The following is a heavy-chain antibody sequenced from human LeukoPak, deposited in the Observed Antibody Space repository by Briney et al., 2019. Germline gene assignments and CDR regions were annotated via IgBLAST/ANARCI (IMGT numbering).Heavy chain of an antibody. J-gene: IGHJ4*02. CDR1: GYTFTNYD. V-gene: IGHV1-8*01. CDR2: MSPNSGNT. D-gene: IGHD3-22*01. Sequence: ASVKVSCKASGYTFTNYDINWVRQATGQGLEWMGWMSPNSGNTGYAQKFQGRVTMTRNTSISTAYMELSSLKSEDTAVYYCARAPSYLHSSAWDWGQGTLVTVSS. CDR3: ARAPSYLHSSAWD.